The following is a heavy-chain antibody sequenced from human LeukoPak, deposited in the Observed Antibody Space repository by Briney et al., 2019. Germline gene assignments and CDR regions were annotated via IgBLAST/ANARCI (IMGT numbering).Heavy chain of an antibody. CDR1: GYSFTNYW. CDR2: TYSSDSDT. CDR3: ASQLENWGC. Sequence: GESLKISCKGSGYSFTNYWIGWVRQMPGKGLEWVGITYSSDSDTRYSPSFQGQVTISADKSINTAYLQWSSLKASDSAMYYCASQLENWGCWGQGTLVTVSS. J-gene: IGHJ4*02. V-gene: IGHV5-51*01. D-gene: IGHD1-1*01.